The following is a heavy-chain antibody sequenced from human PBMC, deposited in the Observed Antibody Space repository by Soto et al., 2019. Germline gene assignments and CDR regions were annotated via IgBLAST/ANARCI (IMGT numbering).Heavy chain of an antibody. CDR2: ISYDGSNK. V-gene: IGHV3-30*18. J-gene: IGHJ4*02. CDR3: AKDRVEWDQTSAFDY. Sequence: PGGSLRLSCAASGFTFSSYGMHWVRQAPGKGLEWVAVISYDGSNKYYADSVKGRFTISRDNSKNTLYLQMNSLRAEDTAVYYCAKDRVEWDQTSAFDYWGQGTLGTVSS. CDR1: GFTFSSYG. D-gene: IGHD1-26*01.